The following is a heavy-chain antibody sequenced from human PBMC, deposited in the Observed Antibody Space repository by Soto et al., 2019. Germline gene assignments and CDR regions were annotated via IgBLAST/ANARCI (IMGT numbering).Heavy chain of an antibody. D-gene: IGHD3-10*01. V-gene: IGHV3-43*01. Sequence: GGSLRLSCAASGFTFDDYTMHWFRQAPGKGREWVSLISWDRRITFYADSVKGRFTISRDNRKNSLYVQMKSLRAEDTALYYCAKDLIRVGYYYGMDVWGQGTTVTVSS. CDR1: GFTFDDYT. CDR3: AKDLIRVGYYYGMDV. CDR2: ISWDRRIT. J-gene: IGHJ6*02.